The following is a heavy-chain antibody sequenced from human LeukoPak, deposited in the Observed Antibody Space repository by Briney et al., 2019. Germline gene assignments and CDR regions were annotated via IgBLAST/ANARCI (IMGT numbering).Heavy chain of an antibody. CDR1: GFTFSSYE. D-gene: IGHD6-13*01. CDR2: ISSSGSTI. CDR3: ARVHSLIAAAGFDY. Sequence: TGGSLRLSCAASGFTFSSYEMNWVRQAPGKGLEWVSYISSSGSTIYYADSVKGRFTISRDNAKNSLYLQMNSLRAEDTALYYCARVHSLIAAAGFDYWGQGTLVTVSS. V-gene: IGHV3-48*03. J-gene: IGHJ4*02.